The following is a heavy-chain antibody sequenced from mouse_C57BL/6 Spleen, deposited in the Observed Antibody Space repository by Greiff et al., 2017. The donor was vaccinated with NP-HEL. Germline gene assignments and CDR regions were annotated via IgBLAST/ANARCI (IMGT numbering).Heavy chain of an antibody. V-gene: IGHV1-61*01. CDR3: ARDGGEGFAY. CDR2: IYPSDSET. CDR1: GYTFTSYW. D-gene: IGHD2-13*01. J-gene: IGHJ3*01. Sequence: QVQLQQSGAELVRPGSSVKLSCKASGYTFTSYWMDWVKQRPGQGLEWIGNIYPSDSETHYNQKFKDKATLTVDKSSSTAYMQLSSLTSEDSAVYYCARDGGEGFAYWGQGTLVTVSA.